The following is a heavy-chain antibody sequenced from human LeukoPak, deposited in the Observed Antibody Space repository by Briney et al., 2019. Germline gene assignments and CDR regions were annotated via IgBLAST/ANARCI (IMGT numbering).Heavy chain of an antibody. Sequence: ASVTVSCKASGYSFPIYGVSWVRQAPGQGLEWMAWISGKNGNTNYEQKYQGRVTLTTDTSTSTVYMELRSLRSDDTAVYYCASGREGYNPGDYWGQGTLVTVSS. CDR3: ASGREGYNPGDY. CDR2: ISGKNGNT. J-gene: IGHJ4*02. V-gene: IGHV1-18*01. CDR1: GYSFPIYG. D-gene: IGHD5-24*01.